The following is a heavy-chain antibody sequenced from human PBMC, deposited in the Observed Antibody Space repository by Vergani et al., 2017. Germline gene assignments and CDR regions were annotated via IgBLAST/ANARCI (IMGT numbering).Heavy chain of an antibody. D-gene: IGHD5-24*01. CDR2: INSDGSST. CDR3: ARDTRDGRYYYYGMDV. CDR1: GFTFSSYW. J-gene: IGHJ6*02. V-gene: IGHV3-74*01. Sequence: EVQLVESGGGLVQPGGSLRLSYAASGFTFSSYWMHWVRQAPGKGLVWVSRINSDGSSTSYADSVKGRFTISRDNAKNTLYLQMNSLRAEDTAVYYCARDTRDGRYYYYGMDVWGQGTTVTVSS.